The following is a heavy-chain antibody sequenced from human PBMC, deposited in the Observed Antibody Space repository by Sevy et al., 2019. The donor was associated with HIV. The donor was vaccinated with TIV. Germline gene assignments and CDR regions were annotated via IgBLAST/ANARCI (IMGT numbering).Heavy chain of an antibody. V-gene: IGHV3-7*03. CDR1: GFSFSTYW. J-gene: IGHJ4*02. D-gene: IGHD2-15*01. CDR3: AKRDIVVVVAATNFDY. Sequence: GGSLRLSCAASGFSFSTYWMSWVRQAPGKGLEWVANIKEDGSETFHVDSVKGRFTISRDNAKNSLFLQLSSLRAEDTAVYYCAKRDIVVVVAATNFDYWGQGTLVTVSS. CDR2: IKEDGSET.